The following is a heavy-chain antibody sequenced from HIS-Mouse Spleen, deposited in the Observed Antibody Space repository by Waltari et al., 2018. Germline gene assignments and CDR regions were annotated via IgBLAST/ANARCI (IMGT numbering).Heavy chain of an antibody. CDR1: GYTFTGYY. V-gene: IGHV1-2*02. CDR2: INPNRGGT. CDR3: ARVYSSSWRGFDY. D-gene: IGHD6-6*01. Sequence: QVQLVQSGAEVKKPGASVKVSCKASGYTFTGYYMHWVRQAPGQGLEWMGWINPNRGGTNYAQKFQGRVTMTRETSISTAYMELSRLRSDDTAVYYCARVYSSSWRGFDYWGQGTLVTVSS. J-gene: IGHJ4*02.